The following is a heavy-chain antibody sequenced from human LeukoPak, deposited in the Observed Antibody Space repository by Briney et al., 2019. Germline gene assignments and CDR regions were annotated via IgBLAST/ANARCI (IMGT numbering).Heavy chain of an antibody. V-gene: IGHV4-4*07. J-gene: IGHJ4*02. D-gene: IGHD3-22*01. CDR2: TYSSGTI. CDR3: ARGAYYYESAS. Sequence: SETLSLTCTVSGASISSYDWSWIRQPAGKGLEWIGRTYSSGTINYNPSLKSRVTMSVDTSKNQLSLKLSSVTAADTAVYSCARGAYYYESASWGQGALVTVSS. CDR1: GASISSYD.